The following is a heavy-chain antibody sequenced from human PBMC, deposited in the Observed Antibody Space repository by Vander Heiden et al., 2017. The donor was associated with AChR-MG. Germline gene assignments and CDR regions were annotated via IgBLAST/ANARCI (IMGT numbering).Heavy chain of an antibody. CDR3: AFHSGGYLDY. CDR1: GYSFTSYW. V-gene: IGHV5-10-1*03. Sequence: EVQLVQSGAEVKKPGESLRISCKGSGYSFTSYWISWVRQMRGKGMEGTGRIDPRDCYPNSSPSFQGHVTTSANRSISTAYLQWSSLKASETAMYYCAFHSGGYLDYWGQGTLVTVSS. D-gene: IGHD1-26*01. CDR2: IDPRDCYP. J-gene: IGHJ4*02.